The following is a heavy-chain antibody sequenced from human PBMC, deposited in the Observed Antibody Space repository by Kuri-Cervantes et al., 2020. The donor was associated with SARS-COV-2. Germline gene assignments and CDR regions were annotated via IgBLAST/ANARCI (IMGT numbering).Heavy chain of an antibody. CDR2: MNPNSGNT. V-gene: IGHV1-8*01. D-gene: IGHD2-2*01. CDR3: ATPGYCTSISCRYYFDF. J-gene: IGHJ4*02. CDR1: GYTFTSYD. Sequence: ASVKVSCKASGYTFTSYDINWVRQATGQGLEWMGWMNPNSGNTGYAQKFQGRVTMTRNTSISTAYMELSSLRSEDTAVYYCATPGYCTSISCRYYFDFWGQGTLVTVSS.